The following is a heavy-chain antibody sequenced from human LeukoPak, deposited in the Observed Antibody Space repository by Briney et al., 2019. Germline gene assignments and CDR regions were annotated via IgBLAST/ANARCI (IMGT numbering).Heavy chain of an antibody. V-gene: IGHV1-18*01. CDR1: GYTFTSYG. D-gene: IGHD6-19*01. J-gene: IGHJ4*02. Sequence: ASVKVSCKASGYTFTSYGITWVRQAPGQGGEGMGWISAYNGNTNYAQKLQGRVTMTTDTSTSTAYMELRSLRSDDTAVYYCALYSSGWNFDYWGQGTPVTVSS. CDR2: ISAYNGNT. CDR3: ALYSSGWNFDY.